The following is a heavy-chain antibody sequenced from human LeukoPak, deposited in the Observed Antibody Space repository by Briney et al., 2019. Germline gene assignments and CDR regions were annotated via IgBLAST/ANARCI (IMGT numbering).Heavy chain of an antibody. Sequence: GRSLRLSCAASGFTFSSYAMHWVRQAPGKGLEWVAVISYDGSNKYYADSVKGRFTISRDNSKNTLYLQMNSLRAEDTAVYYRARDPLAGGWYDYWGQGTLVTVSS. D-gene: IGHD6-19*01. J-gene: IGHJ4*02. CDR3: ARDPLAGGWYDY. V-gene: IGHV3-30*04. CDR1: GFTFSSYA. CDR2: ISYDGSNK.